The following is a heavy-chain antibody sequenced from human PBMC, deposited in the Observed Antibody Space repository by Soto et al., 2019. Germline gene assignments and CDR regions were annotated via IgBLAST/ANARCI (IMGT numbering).Heavy chain of an antibody. V-gene: IGHV1-18*01. CDR2: ISAYNGNT. CDR1: GYTFTSYG. J-gene: IGHJ3*02. D-gene: IGHD6-13*01. CDR3: ATFGYSSSWYAFDI. Sequence: ASVKVSCKASGYTFTSYGISWVRQAPGQGLEWMGWISAYNGNTNYAQKLQGRVTMTTDTSTSTAYMELRSLRSDVTAVYYCATFGYSSSWYAFDIWGQGTMVTVSS.